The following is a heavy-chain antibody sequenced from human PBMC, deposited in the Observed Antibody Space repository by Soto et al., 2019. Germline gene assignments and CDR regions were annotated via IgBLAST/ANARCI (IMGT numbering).Heavy chain of an antibody. J-gene: IGHJ4*02. D-gene: IGHD3-10*01. Sequence: QAGGSLRLSCAASGFTFSSYGMHWVRQAPGKGLEWVAVIWYDGSNKYYADSVKGRFTISRDNSKNTLYLQMNSLRAEDTAVYYCARDGSLLWFGEKIDYWGQGTLVTVSS. CDR1: GFTFSSYG. V-gene: IGHV3-33*01. CDR2: IWYDGSNK. CDR3: ARDGSLLWFGEKIDY.